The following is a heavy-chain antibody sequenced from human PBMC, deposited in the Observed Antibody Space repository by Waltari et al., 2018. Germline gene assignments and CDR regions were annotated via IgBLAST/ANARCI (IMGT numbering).Heavy chain of an antibody. CDR3: ARLQQLPCLSRDY. CDR2: VYYSGNS. J-gene: IGHJ4*02. Sequence: QLQLQESGPGLVKPSETLSLTCTVSGGSISSNNYYWGWIRQPPGKGLEWIGSVYYSGNSFYNPSLESRVTISVDTSKNEFSLNLSSVTAADTAVYYCARLQQLPCLSRDYWGQGTLVTVSS. V-gene: IGHV4-39*07. CDR1: GGSISSNNYY. D-gene: IGHD6-13*01.